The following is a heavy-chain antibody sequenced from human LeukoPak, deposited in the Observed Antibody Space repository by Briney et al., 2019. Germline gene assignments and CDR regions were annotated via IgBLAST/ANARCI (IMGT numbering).Heavy chain of an antibody. CDR2: ISGSGSST. Sequence: GGSLRLSCAASGFTFSTYAMNWVRQAPGRGLDWVSGISGSGSSTYYADSVKGRFTISRDNSKNTLYLQMNSLRAEDTAVYYCANVRYFDWYYFDLWGQGALVTVSS. V-gene: IGHV3-23*01. CDR3: ANVRYFDWYYFDL. CDR1: GFTFSTYA. D-gene: IGHD3-9*01. J-gene: IGHJ4*02.